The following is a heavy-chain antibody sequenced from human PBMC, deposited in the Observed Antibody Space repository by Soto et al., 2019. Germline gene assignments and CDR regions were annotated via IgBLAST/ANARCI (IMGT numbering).Heavy chain of an antibody. CDR1: IYTVTSYL. Sequence: VTGSGRVSIYTVTSYLKNRVRQAPGQRLEWIGWINAGSGNTKYSQKFQGRITITRDTSASTVYMELSSLRSEDTAVYYCANDIIVFKGATAFDYWGQG. CDR2: INAGSGNT. V-gene: IGHV1-3*01. CDR3: ANDIIVFKGATAFDY. D-gene: IGHD2-15*01. J-gene: IGHJ4*02.